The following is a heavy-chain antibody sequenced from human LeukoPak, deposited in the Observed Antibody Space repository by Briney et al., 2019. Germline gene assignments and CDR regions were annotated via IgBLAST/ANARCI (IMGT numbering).Heavy chain of an antibody. D-gene: IGHD5-12*01. CDR2: IYYSGST. J-gene: IGHJ5*02. CDR3: ARGLRWNWFDP. V-gene: IGHV4-59*01. Sequence: SETLSLTCTVSGGSISSYYWSWIRQPPGKGLEWIGYIYYSGSTNYNPSLKSRVTISVDTSKNQFSLKLSSVTAADTAVYYCARGLRWNWFDPWGQGPLVTVSS. CDR1: GGSISSYY.